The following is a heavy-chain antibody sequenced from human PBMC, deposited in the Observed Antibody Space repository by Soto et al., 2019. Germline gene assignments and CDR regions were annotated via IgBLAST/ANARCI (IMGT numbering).Heavy chain of an antibody. V-gene: IGHV1-2*02. CDR3: ARDHGTTVVSRGLYGMDV. J-gene: IGHJ6*02. CDR1: GYTFTGYY. D-gene: IGHD4-17*01. CDR2: INPNSGGT. Sequence: ASVKVSCKASGYTFTGYYMHWVRQAPGQGLEWMGWINPNSGGTNYAQKFQGRVTMTRDTSISIVYMELSRLRSDDTAVYYCARDHGTTVVSRGLYGMDVWGQGTTVTVSS.